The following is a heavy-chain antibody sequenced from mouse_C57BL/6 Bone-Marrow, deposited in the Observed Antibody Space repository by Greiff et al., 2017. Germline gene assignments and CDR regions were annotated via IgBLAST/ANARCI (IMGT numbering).Heavy chain of an antibody. CDR1: GFTFSSYT. V-gene: IGHV5-9*01. Sequence: EVQLVESGGGLVKPGGSLKLSCAASGFTFSSYTMSWVRQTPEKRLEWVATISGGGGNTYYPDSVKGRITISRDNAKNTLYLQMSSLRSEDTALYYCAIHQRPFDYWGQGTTLTVSS. CDR3: AIHQRPFDY. CDR2: ISGGGGNT. J-gene: IGHJ2*01.